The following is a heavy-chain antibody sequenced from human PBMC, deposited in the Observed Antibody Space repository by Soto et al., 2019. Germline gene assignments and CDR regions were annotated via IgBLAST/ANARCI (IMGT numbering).Heavy chain of an antibody. CDR1: GGSISSSSYY. J-gene: IGHJ4*02. CDR2: IYYRGST. D-gene: IGHD1-26*01. Sequence: QLQLQESGPGLVKPSETLSLTCTVSGGSISSSSYYWGWIRQPPGKGLEWIGSIYYRGSTYYNPSLKSRVTISVDTSKNQFSLKLSSVTAADTAVYYCARLGGSYFVGYWGQGTLVTVSS. V-gene: IGHV4-39*01. CDR3: ARLGGSYFVGY.